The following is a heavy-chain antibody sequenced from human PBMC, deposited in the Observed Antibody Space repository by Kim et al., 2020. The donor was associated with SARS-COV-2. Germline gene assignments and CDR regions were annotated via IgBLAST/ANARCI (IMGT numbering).Heavy chain of an antibody. CDR1: GGSFSGYY. V-gene: IGHV4-34*01. J-gene: IGHJ4*02. D-gene: IGHD3-10*01. CDR3: AREHVTMVRGVIMGFDY. CDR2: INHSGST. Sequence: SETLSLTCAVYGGSFSGYYWSWIRQPPGKGLEWIGEINHSGSTNYNPSLKSRVTISVDTSKNQFSLKLSSVTAADTAVYYCAREHVTMVRGVIMGFDYWGQGTLVTVSS.